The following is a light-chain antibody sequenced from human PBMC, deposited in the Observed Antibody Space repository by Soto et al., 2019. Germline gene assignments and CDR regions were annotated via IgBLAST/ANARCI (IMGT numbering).Light chain of an antibody. CDR3: SSYSSSTPYAV. J-gene: IGLJ7*01. V-gene: IGLV2-14*01. CDR1: SSYVGGYDF. CDR2: DVV. Sequence: QSALTQPASVSGSLGQSITISCTGTSSYVGGYDFVSWYQQHPGKAPKLIIFDVVNRPSEVSDRFSASKSGNTATLTISGLQAEDEADYYCSSYSSSTPYAVFGGGTQLTVL.